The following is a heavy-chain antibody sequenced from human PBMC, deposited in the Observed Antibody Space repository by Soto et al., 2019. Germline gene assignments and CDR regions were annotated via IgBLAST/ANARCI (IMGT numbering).Heavy chain of an antibody. CDR2: ISWNSGSI. Sequence: TGGSLRLSCAASGFTFYDYAMHWVRQAPGKGLEWVSGISWNSGSIGYADSVKGRFTISRDNAKNSLYLQMNSLRAEDTALYYCAKDISGYCSGGSCLGGAFDIWGQGTMVTXSS. D-gene: IGHD2-15*01. J-gene: IGHJ3*02. CDR3: AKDISGYCSGGSCLGGAFDI. CDR1: GFTFYDYA. V-gene: IGHV3-9*01.